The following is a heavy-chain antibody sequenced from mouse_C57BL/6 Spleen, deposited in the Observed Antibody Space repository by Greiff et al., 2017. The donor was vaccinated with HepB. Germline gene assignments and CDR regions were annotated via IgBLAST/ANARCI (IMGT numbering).Heavy chain of an antibody. Sequence: EVHLVESGPGLVKPSQSLSLTCSVTGYSITSGYYWNWIRQFPGKKLEWMGYISYDGSNNYNPSLKNRISITRDTSKNQFFLKVNPVTTEDTATYYCAGGYPVCVWGTGTTVTVSS. CDR1: GYSITSGYY. D-gene: IGHD2-2*01. CDR2: ISYDGSN. J-gene: IGHJ1*03. CDR3: AGGYPVCV. V-gene: IGHV3-6*01.